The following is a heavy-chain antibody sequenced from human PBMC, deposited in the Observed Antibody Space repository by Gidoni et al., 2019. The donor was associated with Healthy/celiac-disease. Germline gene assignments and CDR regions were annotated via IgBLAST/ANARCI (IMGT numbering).Heavy chain of an antibody. D-gene: IGHD3-3*01. Sequence: QVQLVQSGAEVKKPGASVKVSCTASGYTFTGYYMHWVRQAPGQGLEWMGRINPNSGGTNYAQKFQGRVTMTRDTSISTAYMELSRLRSDDTAVYYCARDGRFLEWSPNWFDPWGQGTLVTVSS. CDR2: INPNSGGT. J-gene: IGHJ5*02. CDR3: ARDGRFLEWSPNWFDP. V-gene: IGHV1-2*06. CDR1: GYTFTGYY.